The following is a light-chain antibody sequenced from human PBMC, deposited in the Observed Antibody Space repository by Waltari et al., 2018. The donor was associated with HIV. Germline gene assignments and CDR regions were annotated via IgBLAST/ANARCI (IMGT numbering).Light chain of an antibody. CDR1: QSISSW. J-gene: IGKJ2*01. CDR3: QQYKSYPYT. Sequence: DIQMTQPPSTLSASVGDRVTISCRASQSISSWLGWYQQKPGKAPKLLVYKASTLESGVPSRFSGSGSGTEFTLTISSLQPEDFATYYCQQYKSYPYTFGQGTKLEI. CDR2: KAS. V-gene: IGKV1-5*03.